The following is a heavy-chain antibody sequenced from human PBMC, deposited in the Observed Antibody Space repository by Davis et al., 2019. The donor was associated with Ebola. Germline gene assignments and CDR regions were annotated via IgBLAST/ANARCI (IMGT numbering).Heavy chain of an antibody. D-gene: IGHD2-2*01. Sequence: PGGSLRLSCATSGFILSSYDMSWVRQAPGKGLEWVSTISGSGNSPYYADFVQGRFTIYRDNSKNRLYLQMNSLRADDTAVYYCAKTYCSGTSCSCEHHYYYYYMDVWGKGTSVTVSS. V-gene: IGHV3-23*01. J-gene: IGHJ6*03. CDR1: GFILSSYD. CDR3: AKTYCSGTSCSCEHHYYYYYMDV. CDR2: ISGSGNSP.